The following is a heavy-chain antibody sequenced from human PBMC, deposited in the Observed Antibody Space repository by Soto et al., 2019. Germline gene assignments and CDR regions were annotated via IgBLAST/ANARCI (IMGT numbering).Heavy chain of an antibody. CDR1: GGSISSSNW. J-gene: IGHJ3*02. V-gene: IGHV4-4*02. Sequence: SETLSLTCAVSGGSISSSNWWSWVRQPPGKGLEWIGEIYHSGSTNYNPSLKSRVTISVDKSKNQFSLKLSSATAADTAVYYCARDRSLYYYDSSGYYWDAFDIWGQGTMVTVSS. D-gene: IGHD3-22*01. CDR2: IYHSGST. CDR3: ARDRSLYYYDSSGYYWDAFDI.